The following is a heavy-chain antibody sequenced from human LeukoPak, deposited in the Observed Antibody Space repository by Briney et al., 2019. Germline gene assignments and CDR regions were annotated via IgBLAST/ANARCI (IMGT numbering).Heavy chain of an antibody. V-gene: IGHV3-53*01. Sequence: GGSLRLSCAASGFTVSSNYMSWVRQAPGKGLEWVSVIYSGGSTYYADSVKGRFTISRDNSKNTLYLQMNSLRAEDTAVYYCARGKMQLLSSSYLDYWGQGTLVTVSS. CDR2: IYSGGST. J-gene: IGHJ4*02. D-gene: IGHD5-18*01. CDR3: ARGKMQLLSSSYLDY. CDR1: GFTVSSNY.